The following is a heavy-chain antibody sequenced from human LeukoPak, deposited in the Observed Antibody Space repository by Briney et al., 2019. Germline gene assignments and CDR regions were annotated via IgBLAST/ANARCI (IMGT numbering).Heavy chain of an antibody. V-gene: IGHV4-59*08. CDR1: GDSIRSSY. J-gene: IGHJ3*02. CDR2: IYYSGSA. Sequence: SETLSLTCTVSGDSIRSSYWSWLRQPPGKGLEWIGYIYYSGSANYSPSLKSRVTISLDTSKNQFSLELSSVTATDTAVYFCATNRAGTYDRPFDIWGQGTMVTVSS. CDR3: ATNRAGTYDRPFDI. D-gene: IGHD1-26*01.